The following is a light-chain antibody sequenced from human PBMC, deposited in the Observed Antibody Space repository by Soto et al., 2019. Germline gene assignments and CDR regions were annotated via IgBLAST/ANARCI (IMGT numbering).Light chain of an antibody. V-gene: IGKV3-20*01. CDR3: QQYGSSPALT. J-gene: IGKJ4*01. Sequence: VLTQTPGTLSLSPGERATLSCRAIQSVSSSYLAWYQQKPGQAPRLLIYGASSRATGIPDRFSGSGSGTDFTLTISRLEPEAFAVYYCQQYGSSPALTFGGGTKVDIK. CDR1: QSVSSSY. CDR2: GAS.